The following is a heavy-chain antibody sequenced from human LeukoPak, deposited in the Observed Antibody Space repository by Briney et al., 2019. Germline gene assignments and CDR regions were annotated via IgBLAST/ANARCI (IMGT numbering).Heavy chain of an antibody. CDR3: ARSVDAFDF. CDR1: GGSFSGSNW. CDR2: IYHSGST. Sequence: ASGTLSLTCAVSGGSFSGSNWWSWVRQPPGKGLEWIGKIYHSGSTNYNPSLKSRVTISVDKSKNQFSLKLSSITAADTVVYYCARSVDAFDFWGQGTMVTVSA. J-gene: IGHJ3*01. V-gene: IGHV4-4*02.